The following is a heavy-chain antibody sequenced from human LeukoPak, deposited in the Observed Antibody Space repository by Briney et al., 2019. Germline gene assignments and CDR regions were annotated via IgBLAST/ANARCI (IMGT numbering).Heavy chain of an antibody. D-gene: IGHD3-10*01. Sequence: ASVKVSCKASGYTFTGYYMHWVRQAPGQGLEWMGWINPNSGGTNYAQKFQGRVTMTRDTSISTAYMELSRLRSDDTAVYYCARLGFDSRGSGSSRINWGQGTLVTVSS. CDR3: ARLGFDSRGSGSSRIN. CDR2: INPNSGGT. J-gene: IGHJ4*02. V-gene: IGHV1-2*02. CDR1: GYTFTGYY.